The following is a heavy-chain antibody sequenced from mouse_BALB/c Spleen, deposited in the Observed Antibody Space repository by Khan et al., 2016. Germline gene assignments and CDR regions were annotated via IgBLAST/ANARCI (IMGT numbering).Heavy chain of an antibody. CDR1: GFAFSSYD. Sequence: EVELVESGGGLVKPGGSLKLSCAASGFAFSSYDMSWVRQTPEKRLEWVSTISSGGTYTYYPDSVKGRFTISRDNARNTLYLPMSSLRSEDTALYYCARRDYGSSYKGFAYWGQGTLVTVSA. CDR3: ARRDYGSSYKGFAY. D-gene: IGHD1-1*01. J-gene: IGHJ3*01. CDR2: ISSGGTYT. V-gene: IGHV5-9*02.